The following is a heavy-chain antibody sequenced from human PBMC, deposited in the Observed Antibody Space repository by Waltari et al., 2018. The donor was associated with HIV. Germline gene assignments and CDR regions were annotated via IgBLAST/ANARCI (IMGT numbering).Heavy chain of an antibody. Sequence: QVQLVQSGAEVKKPGASVKVSRKASGYTFTGYYMPWLRQAPGQGLEWMGGINPNSGGTNYEQKFQGRVTMTRDTSISTAYMELSRLRSDDTAVYYCARGGAIAVAGTEDYWGQGTLVTVSS. CDR2: INPNSGGT. J-gene: IGHJ4*02. CDR1: GYTFTGYY. V-gene: IGHV1-2*02. CDR3: ARGGAIAVAGTEDY. D-gene: IGHD6-19*01.